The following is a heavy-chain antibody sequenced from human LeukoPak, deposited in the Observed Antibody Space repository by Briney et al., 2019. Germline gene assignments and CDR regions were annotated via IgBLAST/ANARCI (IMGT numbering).Heavy chain of an antibody. J-gene: IGHJ4*02. Sequence: PSETLSLTCTVSGGSISSGSYYWGWIRQPPGKGLEWIGSIYYSGSTYYNPSLKSRVTISVDTSKNQFSLKLSSVTAADTAVYYCARHVRDDYGGNNFDYWGQGTLVTVSS. CDR2: IYYSGST. CDR1: GGSISSGSYY. V-gene: IGHV4-39*01. D-gene: IGHD4-23*01. CDR3: ARHVRDDYGGNNFDY.